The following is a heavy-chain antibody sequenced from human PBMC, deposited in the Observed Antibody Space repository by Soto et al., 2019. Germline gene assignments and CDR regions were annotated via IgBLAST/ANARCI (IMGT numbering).Heavy chain of an antibody. CDR1: GFTFDDYA. CDR2: ISWNSGSI. V-gene: IGHV3-9*01. CDR3: AKDRNTFITVEARTFYYYYMDV. D-gene: IGHD3-16*01. J-gene: IGHJ6*03. Sequence: GGSLRLSCAASGFTFDDYAMHWVRQAPGKGLEWVSGISWNSGSIGYADSVKGRFTISRDNAKNSLYLQMNSLRAEDTALYYCAKDRNTFITVEARTFYYYYMDVWGKGTTVTVSS.